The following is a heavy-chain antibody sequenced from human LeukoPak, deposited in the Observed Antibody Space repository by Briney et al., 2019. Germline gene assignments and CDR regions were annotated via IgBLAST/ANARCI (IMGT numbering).Heavy chain of an antibody. D-gene: IGHD3-10*01. J-gene: IGHJ4*02. Sequence: PGGSLRLSCVASGFTFSSYWMHWVRQGPRKGLVWVSRINGDGRNINYADSMRGRFTISRDSAKNTLYLQMNTLRVEDTAVYYCARAPRGVIMGSFDYWGQGTLVTVSS. CDR2: INGDGRNI. CDR3: ARAPRGVIMGSFDY. CDR1: GFTFSSYW. V-gene: IGHV3-74*01.